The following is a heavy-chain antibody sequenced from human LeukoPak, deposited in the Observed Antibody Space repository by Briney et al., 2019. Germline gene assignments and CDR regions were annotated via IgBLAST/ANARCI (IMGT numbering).Heavy chain of an antibody. CDR1: GFTFSSYA. Sequence: GGSLRLSCAASGFTFSSYAMSWVRQAPGKELEWVSAISGSGGSTYYADSVKGRLSISRDNSKNTLYLQMNSLRAEDTAVYSWARDTSGQDYWGKGPLVTVPS. D-gene: IGHD1-1*01. CDR3: ARDTSGQDY. CDR2: ISGSGGST. V-gene: IGHV3-23*01. J-gene: IGHJ4*02.